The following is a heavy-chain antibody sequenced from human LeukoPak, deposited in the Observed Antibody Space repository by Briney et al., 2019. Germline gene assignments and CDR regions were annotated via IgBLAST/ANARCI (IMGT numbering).Heavy chain of an antibody. V-gene: IGHV3-21*01. CDR3: ARDPPYSYGSPGAFDI. Sequence: GGSLRLSCAASGFTFSSYSMNWVRQAPGKGLEWVSSISSSSSYIYYADSVKGRFTISRDNAKNSLYLQMNSLRAEDTAVYYCARDPPYSYGSPGAFDIWGQGTMVTVSS. J-gene: IGHJ3*02. D-gene: IGHD5-18*01. CDR2: ISSSSSYI. CDR1: GFTFSSYS.